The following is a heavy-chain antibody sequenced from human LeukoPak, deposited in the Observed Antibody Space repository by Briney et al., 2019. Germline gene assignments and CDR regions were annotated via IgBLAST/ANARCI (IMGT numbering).Heavy chain of an antibody. CDR2: INHSGST. Sequence: SETLSLTCAVYGGSFSGYYWSWIRQPPGKGLEWIGEINHSGSTNYNPSLKSRVTISVDTSKNQFSLKLSSVTAADTAVYYCARRTIVGAPYYYYGMDVWGQGTTVTVSS. V-gene: IGHV4-34*01. CDR3: ARRTIVGAPYYYYGMDV. J-gene: IGHJ6*02. CDR1: GGSFSGYY. D-gene: IGHD1-26*01.